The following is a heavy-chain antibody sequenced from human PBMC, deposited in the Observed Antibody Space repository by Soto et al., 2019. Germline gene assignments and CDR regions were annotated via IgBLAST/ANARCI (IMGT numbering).Heavy chain of an antibody. CDR3: ARDRLSYGMDV. Sequence: GGSLRLSCAASGFTFSSYAMHWVRQAPGKGLEWVAVISYDGSNKYYADSVKGRFTISRDNSKNTLYLQMNSLRAEDTAVYYCARDRLSYGMDVWGQGTTVTVSS. V-gene: IGHV3-30-3*01. CDR1: GFTFSSYA. J-gene: IGHJ6*02. CDR2: ISYDGSNK.